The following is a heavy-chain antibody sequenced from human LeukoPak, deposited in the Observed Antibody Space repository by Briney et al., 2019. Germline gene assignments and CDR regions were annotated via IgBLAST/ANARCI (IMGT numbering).Heavy chain of an antibody. J-gene: IGHJ4*02. D-gene: IGHD6-13*01. CDR1: EFTFRNYW. CDR3: ARDLIPIAAAGTVLGY. V-gene: IGHV3-7*01. CDR2: IKEDGGEN. Sequence: GGSLRLSCATSEFTFRNYWMTWVRQAPGKGLEWVANIKEDGGENNYLDSVKGRFTISRDNAKNSLYLEMNSLRAEDTAVYYCARDLIPIAAAGTVLGYWGQGILVTVSS.